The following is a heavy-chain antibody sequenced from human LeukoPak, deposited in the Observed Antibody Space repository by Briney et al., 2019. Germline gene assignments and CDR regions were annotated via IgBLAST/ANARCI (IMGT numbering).Heavy chain of an antibody. Sequence: SETLSLTCTVSGGSISSGSYYWSWVRQPAGKGLEWIGRIYTSGSTNYNPSLKSRVTISVDTSKNQFSLKLSSVTAADTAVYYCARQGTRAGYEYDDYWGQGTLVTVSS. CDR3: ARQGTRAGYEYDDY. CDR2: IYTSGST. J-gene: IGHJ4*02. D-gene: IGHD3-16*01. CDR1: GGSISSGSYY. V-gene: IGHV4-61*02.